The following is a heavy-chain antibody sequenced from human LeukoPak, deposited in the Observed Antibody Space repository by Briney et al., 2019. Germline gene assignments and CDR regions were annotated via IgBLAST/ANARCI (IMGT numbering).Heavy chain of an antibody. CDR1: GYTFTTYW. CDR3: ARSPCGGDCYSGHFQH. CDR2: IYPGDSDT. J-gene: IGHJ1*01. Sequence: GESLKMSCQGSGYTFTTYWIGWVRQMPGRGLEWMGIIYPGDSDTRYSPSFQGQVTISADKSINTAYLRWSSLKASDTAMYYCARSPCGGDCYSGHFQHWGQGTLVTVSS. V-gene: IGHV5-51*01. D-gene: IGHD2-21*02.